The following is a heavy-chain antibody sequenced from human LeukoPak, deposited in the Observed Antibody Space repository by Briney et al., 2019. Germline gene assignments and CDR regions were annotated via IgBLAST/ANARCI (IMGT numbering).Heavy chain of an antibody. CDR2: ISSSSYI. CDR1: GFTFSSYS. Sequence: GGSLRLSCAASGFTFSSYSMNWVRQAPGKGLEWVSSISSSSYIYYADSVKGRFTISRDNAKNSLYLQMNSLRAEDTAVYYCARNYDSSGFLFDFWGQGTLVTVSS. D-gene: IGHD3-22*01. CDR3: ARNYDSSGFLFDF. J-gene: IGHJ4*02. V-gene: IGHV3-21*01.